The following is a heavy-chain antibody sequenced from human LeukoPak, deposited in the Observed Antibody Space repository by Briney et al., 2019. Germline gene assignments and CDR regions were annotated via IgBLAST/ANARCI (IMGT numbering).Heavy chain of an antibody. D-gene: IGHD1-26*01. CDR1: GYTFITYG. CDR3: ATPGGTFHDAFDI. V-gene: IGHV1-24*01. Sequence: GASVKVSCKASGYTFITYGFNWVRQAPGQGLEWMGGFDPEDGETIYAQKFQGRVTMTEDTSTDTAYMELSSLRSEDTAVYYCATPGGTFHDAFDIWGQGTMVTVSS. CDR2: FDPEDGET. J-gene: IGHJ3*02.